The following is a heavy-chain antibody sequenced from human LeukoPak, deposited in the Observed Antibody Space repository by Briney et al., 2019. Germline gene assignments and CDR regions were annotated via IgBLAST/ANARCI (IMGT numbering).Heavy chain of an antibody. V-gene: IGHV3-7*01. CDR2: IKQDGSEK. CDR3: ARDGHYDILTGYFDY. Sequence: PGGSLRLSCAASGFTFSSYWMSWVRQAPGKGLQGLANIKQDGSEKYYVDSVKGRFTISRDNAKNSLYLQMNSLRAEDTAAYYCARDGHYDILTGYFDYWGQGTLVTVSS. CDR1: GFTFSSYW. J-gene: IGHJ4*02. D-gene: IGHD3-9*01.